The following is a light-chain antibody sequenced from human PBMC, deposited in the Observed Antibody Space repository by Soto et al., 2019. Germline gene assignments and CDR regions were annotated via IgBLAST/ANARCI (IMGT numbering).Light chain of an antibody. Sequence: QSALTQPPSASGSPGQSVTISCTGTSSDIGGYNYVSWYQQHPGKAPKLMIYEVSKRPSGVPDRFSGSKSGNTASLTVSGLQAEDDADYYCCSYGGSNNVVFGGGTQLTVL. J-gene: IGLJ2*01. CDR3: CSYGGSNNVV. V-gene: IGLV2-8*01. CDR1: SSDIGGYNY. CDR2: EVS.